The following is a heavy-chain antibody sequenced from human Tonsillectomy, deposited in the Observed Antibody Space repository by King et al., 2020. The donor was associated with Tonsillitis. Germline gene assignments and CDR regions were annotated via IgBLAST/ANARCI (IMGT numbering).Heavy chain of an antibody. D-gene: IGHD6-19*01. J-gene: IGHJ4*02. V-gene: IGHV3-7*01. CDR1: GFTFSNYW. CDR2: INRDGSEE. CDR3: ARESGVGVAGSLLGY. Sequence: VQLVESGGGLVQPGGSLRLSCAASGFTFSNYWMSWVRQVPGKGLEWVANINRDGSEEYYVESVKGRFTISRDNAKNSLYLQMNSLRAEDTAVYYCARESGVGVAGSLLGYLGQGTLVTVSS.